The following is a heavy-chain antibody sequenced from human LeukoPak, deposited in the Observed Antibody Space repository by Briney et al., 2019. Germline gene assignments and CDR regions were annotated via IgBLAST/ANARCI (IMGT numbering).Heavy chain of an antibody. CDR2: ISWNSGSI. CDR1: GFTFDDYA. V-gene: IGHV3-9*01. D-gene: IGHD2-2*01. J-gene: IGHJ5*02. Sequence: GGSLRLSCAASGFTFDDYAMHWVRQAPGKGLEWVSGISWNSGSIGYADSVKGRFTISRDNAKNSLYLQMNSLRAEDTAVYYCARAPPEDVVVPAAIRFDPWGQGTLVTVSS. CDR3: ARAPPEDVVVPAAIRFDP.